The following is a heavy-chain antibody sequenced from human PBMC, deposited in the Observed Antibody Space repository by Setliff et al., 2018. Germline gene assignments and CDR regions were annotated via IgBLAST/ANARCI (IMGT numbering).Heavy chain of an antibody. J-gene: IGHJ5*02. CDR1: GASITTGSYS. Sequence: PSETLSLTCTVSGASITTGSYSWSWIRQSAGKGLEWVGRISGSGSATYNPSLKSRVSIFIDASNSQVSLDLSSVTAADSAVYYCARDITREPYTGGFYHFDPWGQGALVTVSS. D-gene: IGHD3-16*01. CDR2: ISGSGSA. V-gene: IGHV4-61*02. CDR3: ARDITREPYTGGFYHFDP.